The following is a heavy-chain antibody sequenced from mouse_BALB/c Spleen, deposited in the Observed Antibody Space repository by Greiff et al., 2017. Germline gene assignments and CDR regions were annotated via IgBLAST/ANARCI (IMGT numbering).Heavy chain of an antibody. V-gene: IGHV5-9-4*01. D-gene: IGHD1-1*01. J-gene: IGHJ3*01. CDR2: ISSGGSYT. CDR1: GFTFSSYA. Sequence: EVNLVESGGGLVKPGGSLKLSCAASGFTFSSYAMSWVRQSPEKRLEWVAEISSGGSYTYYPDTVTGRFTISRDNAKNTLYLEMSSLRSEDTAMYYCAREEDYGSSYVAYWGQGTLVTVSA. CDR3: AREEDYGSSYVAY.